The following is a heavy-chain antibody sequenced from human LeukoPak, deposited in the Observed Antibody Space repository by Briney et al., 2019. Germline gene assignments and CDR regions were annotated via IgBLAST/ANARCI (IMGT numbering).Heavy chain of an antibody. CDR3: ARDGVAGGFDY. CDR1: GFTFSSYA. V-gene: IGHV3-23*01. J-gene: IGHJ4*02. CDR2: ISGSGGST. D-gene: IGHD6-19*01. Sequence: GGSLRLSCAASGFTFSSYAMRWVRQAPGKGLEWVSAISGSGGSTHYADSVKGRFTISRDNSKNTLYLQMNSLRAEDTAVYYCARDGVAGGFDYWGQGILVTVSS.